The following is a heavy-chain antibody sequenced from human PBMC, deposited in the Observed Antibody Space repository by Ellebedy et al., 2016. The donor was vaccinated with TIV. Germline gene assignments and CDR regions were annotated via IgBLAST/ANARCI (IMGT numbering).Heavy chain of an antibody. CDR2: IYYSGST. Sequence: MPGGSLRLSCTVSGGSISSYYWSWIRQPPGKGLEWIGFIYYSGSTNYNPSLKSRVTISVDTSKNQFSLKLSSVTAADPAVYYCARHVQMDWLLSPVYGMDVWGQGTTVTVSP. CDR1: GGSISSYY. D-gene: IGHD3/OR15-3a*01. V-gene: IGHV4-59*08. CDR3: ARHVQMDWLLSPVYGMDV. J-gene: IGHJ6*01.